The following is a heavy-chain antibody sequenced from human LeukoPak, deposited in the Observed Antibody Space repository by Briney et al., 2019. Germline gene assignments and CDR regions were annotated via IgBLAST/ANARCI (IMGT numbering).Heavy chain of an antibody. Sequence: SETLSLTCTVSGGSISSHYWSWIRQPPGKGLEWIGYIYYSGSTNYNPSLKSRVTISVDTSKNQFSLKLSSVTAADTAVYYCARAGSPPLYYYYMDVCGKGTTVTVSS. V-gene: IGHV4-59*11. J-gene: IGHJ6*03. CDR2: IYYSGST. CDR3: ARAGSPPLYYYYMDV. CDR1: GGSISSHY.